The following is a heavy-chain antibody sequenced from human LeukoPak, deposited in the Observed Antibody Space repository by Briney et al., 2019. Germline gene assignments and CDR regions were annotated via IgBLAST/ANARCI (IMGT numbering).Heavy chain of an antibody. J-gene: IGHJ3*02. V-gene: IGHV1-2*02. D-gene: IGHD6-13*01. CDR3: ARDPPVGIAAAGAFDI. CDR2: INPNSGGT. Sequence: ASVKVSCKASGYTFTGYYMHWVRQAPGQGLEWMGWINPNSGGTNYAQKIQGRVTMTRDTSISTAYMELSRLRSDDTAVYYCARDPPVGIAAAGAFDIWGQGTMVTVSS. CDR1: GYTFTGYY.